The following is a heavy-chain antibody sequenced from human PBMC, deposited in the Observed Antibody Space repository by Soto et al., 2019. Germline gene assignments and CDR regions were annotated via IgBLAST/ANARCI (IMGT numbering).Heavy chain of an antibody. CDR3: ARVEAGAYYQDYYGMDV. J-gene: IGHJ6*02. V-gene: IGHV1-69*11. CDR2: IIPVLGTA. Sequence: QVQLVQSGAEVKKPGSSVKVSCKASGATFTNYAISWVRQAPGQGLECMGGIIPVLGTANYAQKFQGRVTITADESTRTAYMELSSLRSEDTAVYFCARVEAGAYYQDYYGMDVWGQGTTVTVSS. CDR1: GATFTNYA. D-gene: IGHD3-22*01.